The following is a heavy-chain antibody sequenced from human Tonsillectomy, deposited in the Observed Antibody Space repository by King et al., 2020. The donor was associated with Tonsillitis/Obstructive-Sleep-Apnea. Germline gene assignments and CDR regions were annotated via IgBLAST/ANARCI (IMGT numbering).Heavy chain of an antibody. Sequence: QLVQSGAEVKKPGASVKVSCKASGYTFTSYYMHWVRQAPGQGLEWMGIINPSGGSTSYAQKFQGRVTMTRDTSTSTVYMELSSLRSEDTAVYYCARDRNYDGSENYFDYWGQGTLVTVSS. V-gene: IGHV1-46*01. D-gene: IGHD3-22*01. CDR3: ARDRNYDGSENYFDY. CDR2: INPSGGST. CDR1: GYTFTSYY. J-gene: IGHJ4*02.